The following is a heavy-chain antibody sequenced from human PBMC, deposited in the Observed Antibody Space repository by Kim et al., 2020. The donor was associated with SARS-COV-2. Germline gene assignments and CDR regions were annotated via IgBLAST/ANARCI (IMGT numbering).Heavy chain of an antibody. CDR2: IRSKAYGGTT. Sequence: GGSLRLSCTASGFTFGDYAMSWVRQAPGKGLEWVGFIRSKAYGGTTEYAASVKGRFTISRDDSKSIAYLQMNSLKTEDTAVYYCTRESGGSYLEEYFQHWGQGTLVTVSS. J-gene: IGHJ1*01. CDR3: TRESGGSYLEEYFQH. V-gene: IGHV3-49*04. CDR1: GFTFGDYA. D-gene: IGHD1-26*01.